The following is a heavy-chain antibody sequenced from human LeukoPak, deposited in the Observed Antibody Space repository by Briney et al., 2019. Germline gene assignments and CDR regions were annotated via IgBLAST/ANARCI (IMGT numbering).Heavy chain of an antibody. J-gene: IGHJ6*03. CDR2: INPIFGTA. V-gene: IGHV1-69*13. CDR1: GGTFSSYA. D-gene: IGHD1-26*01. Sequence: ASVKVSCKASGGTFSSYAISWVRQAPGQGLEWMGGINPIFGTANYAQKFQGRVTITADESTSTAYMELSSLRSEDTAVYYCAREQSSGSYLPWDYYYMDVWGKGTTVTVSS. CDR3: AREQSSGSYLPWDYYYMDV.